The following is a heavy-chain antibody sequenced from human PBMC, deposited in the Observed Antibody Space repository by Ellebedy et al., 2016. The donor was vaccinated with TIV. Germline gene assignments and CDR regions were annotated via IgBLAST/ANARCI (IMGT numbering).Heavy chain of an antibody. CDR2: ISYDGSNK. J-gene: IGHJ5*02. CDR3: ARRQPGDWFDP. D-gene: IGHD2-21*01. Sequence: GESLKISXAASGFTFSSYAMHWVRQAPGKGLEWVAVISYDGSNKYYADSVKGRFTISRDNSKNTLYLQMNSLRAEDTAVYYCARRQPGDWFDPWGQGTLVTVSS. V-gene: IGHV3-30*04. CDR1: GFTFSSYA.